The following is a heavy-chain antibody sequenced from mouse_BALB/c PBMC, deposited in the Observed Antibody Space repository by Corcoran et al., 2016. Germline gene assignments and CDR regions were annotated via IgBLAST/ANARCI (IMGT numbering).Heavy chain of an antibody. CDR1: GYTFTNYG. Sequence: QIQLVQSGPELKQPGETVKISCKASGYTFTNYGMNWVKQAPGKGLKWMGWINTYTGEPTYADDFKGRFAFSLETSASTAYLQINNLKNEDMATYFCARGALRERYWYFDVWGAGTTVTVSS. CDR2: INTYTGEP. V-gene: IGHV9-1*02. CDR3: ARGALRERYWYFDV. J-gene: IGHJ1*01.